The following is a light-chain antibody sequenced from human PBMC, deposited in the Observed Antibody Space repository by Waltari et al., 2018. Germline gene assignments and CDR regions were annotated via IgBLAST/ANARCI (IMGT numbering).Light chain of an antibody. J-gene: IGLJ2*01. Sequence: QSALTQPASVSGSPGQSVTISCTGTYYDIGNYDLVSWYQQYPGKAPRLIIYEATSRPSWVSNRFSASKSGNTASLTISGLQTEYEAHYYCCSYAGENTMIFGGGTRLTVL. CDR2: EAT. CDR1: YYDIGNYDL. CDR3: CSYAGENTMI. V-gene: IGLV2-23*01.